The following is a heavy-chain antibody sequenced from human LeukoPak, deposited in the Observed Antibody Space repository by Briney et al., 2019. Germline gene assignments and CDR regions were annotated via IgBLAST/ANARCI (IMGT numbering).Heavy chain of an antibody. J-gene: IGHJ4*02. D-gene: IGHD3-22*01. CDR2: IYTSGST. V-gene: IGHV4-4*07. CDR1: GGSISSYY. Sequence: SETLSLTCTVSGGSISSYYWSWIRQPAGKGLEWIGRIYTSGSTYYNPSLKSRVAMSVDTSKNQFSLKLSSVTAADTAVYYCARGRRGDSSGYYSYYLDYWGQGTLVTVSS. CDR3: ARGRRGDSSGYYSYYLDY.